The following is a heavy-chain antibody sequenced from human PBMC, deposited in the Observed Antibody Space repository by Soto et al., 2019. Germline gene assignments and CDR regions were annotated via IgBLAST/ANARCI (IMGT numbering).Heavy chain of an antibody. V-gene: IGHV3-23*01. CDR3: AKRHGGKLESWQLDV. Sequence: EVQLLGSGGGLVQPGGSLRLACAASGFTFRAHAMSWVRQAPGKGLQWVSDISSTGGGTFYADSVKGRFTISRDNSKNSLHLEMNSLRGEDSAIYSCAKRHGGKLESWQLDVWGRGSLVTVSS. D-gene: IGHD3-16*01. CDR2: ISSTGGGT. J-gene: IGHJ2*01. CDR1: GFTFRAHA.